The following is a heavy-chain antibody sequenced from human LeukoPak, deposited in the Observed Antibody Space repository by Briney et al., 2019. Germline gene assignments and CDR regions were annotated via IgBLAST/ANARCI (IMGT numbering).Heavy chain of an antibody. CDR3: ARDPRKKDSSSYFDY. D-gene: IGHD6-6*01. CDR1: GYTFTGYY. Sequence: GASVKVSCKASGYTFTGYYMHWVRQAPGQGLEWMGWINPNSGGTNYAQKFQGRVTMTRDTSISTAYMELRSLRSDDTAVYYCARDPRKKDSSSYFDYWGQGTLVTVSS. J-gene: IGHJ4*02. V-gene: IGHV1-2*02. CDR2: INPNSGGT.